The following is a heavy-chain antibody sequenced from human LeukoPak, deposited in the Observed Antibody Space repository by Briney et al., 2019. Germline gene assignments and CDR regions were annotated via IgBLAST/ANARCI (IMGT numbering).Heavy chain of an antibody. V-gene: IGHV3-7*01. J-gene: IGHJ4*02. CDR1: GFTFTSYW. CDR2: IKEDGSEL. CDR3: SRDWGRHPVD. Sequence: GGSLRLSCAGSGFTFTSYWMSWLRQAPGKGLEWVASIKEDGSELYYVDSVKGRFIISRDNANNSLYLQMNSLRVEDTAVYYCSRDWGRHPVDWGPRTLVTVSS. D-gene: IGHD3-16*01.